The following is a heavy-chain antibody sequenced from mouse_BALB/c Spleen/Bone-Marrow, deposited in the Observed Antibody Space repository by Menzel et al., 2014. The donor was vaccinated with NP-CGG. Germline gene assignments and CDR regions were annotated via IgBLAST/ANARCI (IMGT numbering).Heavy chain of an antibody. J-gene: IGHJ4*01. V-gene: IGHV1S137*01. CDR2: ISTYYGDA. CDR3: ARRGGFYAMDY. CDR1: GYTFTDYA. Sequence: QVQLQQSVVELVRPGVSVKISCKGSGYTFTDYAMHWVKQSHAKSLEWIGAISTYYGDASYNQKFKGKATMTVDKSSSTAYMEFARLTSEDSAIYYCARRGGFYAMDYWGQGTSVTVSS.